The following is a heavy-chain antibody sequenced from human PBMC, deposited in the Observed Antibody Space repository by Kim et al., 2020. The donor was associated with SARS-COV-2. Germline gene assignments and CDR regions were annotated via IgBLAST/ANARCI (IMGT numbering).Heavy chain of an antibody. CDR3: AREGDYDILTGYPREFDY. V-gene: IGHV4-59*01. D-gene: IGHD3-9*01. Sequence: KSRVTISVETSKNQFSLKLSSVTAADTAVYYCAREGDYDILTGYPREFDYWGQGTLVTVSS. J-gene: IGHJ4*02.